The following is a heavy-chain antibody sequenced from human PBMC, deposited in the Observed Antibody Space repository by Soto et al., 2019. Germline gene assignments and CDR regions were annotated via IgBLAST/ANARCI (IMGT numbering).Heavy chain of an antibody. J-gene: IGHJ4*02. Sequence: ETLSLTCAVYGGSFSGYYWSWIRQPPGKGLEWIGEINHSGSTNYNPSLKSRLTISVDTSKNQFSLKLSSVTAADTAVYYCARGVQRRGAGYWGQGTLVTVSS. CDR1: GGSFSGYY. CDR2: INHSGST. CDR3: ARGVQRRGAGY. V-gene: IGHV4-34*01. D-gene: IGHD1-1*01.